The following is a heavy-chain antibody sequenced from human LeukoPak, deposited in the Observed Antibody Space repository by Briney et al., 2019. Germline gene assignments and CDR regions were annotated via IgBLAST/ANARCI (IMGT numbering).Heavy chain of an antibody. Sequence: ASVKVSCKASGYTFTSYYMHWVRQAPGQGLEWMGIINPSGGSTSYAQKFQGRVTMTRDTSTSTVYMELSSLRSEDTAVYYYARDMHPTAPFDYWGQGTLVTVSS. D-gene: IGHD1-26*01. CDR3: ARDMHPTAPFDY. J-gene: IGHJ4*02. CDR2: INPSGGST. CDR1: GYTFTSYY. V-gene: IGHV1-46*01.